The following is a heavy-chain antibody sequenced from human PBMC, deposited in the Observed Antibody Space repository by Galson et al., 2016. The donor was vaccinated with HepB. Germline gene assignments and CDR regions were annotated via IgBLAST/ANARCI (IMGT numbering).Heavy chain of an antibody. Sequence: SLRLSCAASGFTVSSYAMHWVRQAPGKGLEWVAIISYGGTDIYYADSVKGRFTISRDNSNNTLYLQMNSLRAEDTAVYYCAKAQWEIRHAMDVWGQGTTVSVSS. CDR3: AKAQWEIRHAMDV. V-gene: IGHV3-30*04. J-gene: IGHJ6*02. CDR2: ISYGGTDI. CDR1: GFTVSSYA. D-gene: IGHD1-26*01.